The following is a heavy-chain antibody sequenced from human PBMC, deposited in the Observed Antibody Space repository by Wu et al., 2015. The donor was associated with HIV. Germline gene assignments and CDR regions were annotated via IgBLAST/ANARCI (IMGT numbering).Heavy chain of an antibody. D-gene: IGHD2-2*01. CDR3: ARLGPPCSTSTCYYHFDY. Sequence: QVQLVQSGAEVKKPGASVKVSCKASGYIFTSYGISWVRQAPGQGLEWMGWISTYNGNTNYAQKFQGRVTMTTDTSTTTAYMELRSLRSDDTALYYCARLGPPCSTSTCYYHFDYWGQGTVVTV. V-gene: IGHV1-18*01. J-gene: IGHJ4*02. CDR1: GYIFTSYG. CDR2: ISTYNGNT.